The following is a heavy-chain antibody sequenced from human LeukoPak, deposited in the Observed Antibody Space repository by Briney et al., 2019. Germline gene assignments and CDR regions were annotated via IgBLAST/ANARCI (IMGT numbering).Heavy chain of an antibody. Sequence: SETLSLTCSVSGDSISTYYWSWIRQSPGKGLEWIGYIYHSGNTNYNPSLKSRATISADTSNNQFSLRLSSVTAADTAVYYCATGYSSAWYYFDYWGQGTLVTVSS. CDR3: ATGYSSAWYYFDY. V-gene: IGHV4-59*01. CDR2: IYHSGNT. D-gene: IGHD2-15*01. CDR1: GDSISTYY. J-gene: IGHJ4*02.